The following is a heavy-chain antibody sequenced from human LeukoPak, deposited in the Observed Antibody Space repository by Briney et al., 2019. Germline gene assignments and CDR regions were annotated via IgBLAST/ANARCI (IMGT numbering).Heavy chain of an antibody. D-gene: IGHD4-23*01. Sequence: GGSLRLSCAASGFTFRSYAMIWVRQSPGKGLVWVSALSGSGGSTYCADSVKGRFTISRDNSKNTLYLQMNSLRAEDTAVYYCARVTKVAFDIWGQGTMVTVSS. CDR2: LSGSGGST. V-gene: IGHV3-23*01. J-gene: IGHJ3*02. CDR1: GFTFRSYA. CDR3: ARVTKVAFDI.